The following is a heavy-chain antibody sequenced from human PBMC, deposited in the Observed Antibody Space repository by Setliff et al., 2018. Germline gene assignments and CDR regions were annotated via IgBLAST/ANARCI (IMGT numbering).Heavy chain of an antibody. Sequence: GASVKVSCKASGYTFTRYYMHWVRQAPGQGLEWMGWINPNSGGTNYAQKFQGWVTMTRDTSISTAYMELSRLRSDDTAVYYCAREEVGRYSSGWYISSDNWFDPWGQGTLVTVSS. J-gene: IGHJ5*02. CDR1: GYTFTRYY. D-gene: IGHD6-19*01. CDR3: AREEVGRYSSGWYISSDNWFDP. V-gene: IGHV1-2*04. CDR2: INPNSGGT.